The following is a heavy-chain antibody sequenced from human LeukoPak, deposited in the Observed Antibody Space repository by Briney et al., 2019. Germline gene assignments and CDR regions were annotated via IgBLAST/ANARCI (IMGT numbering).Heavy chain of an antibody. CDR2: INPSGGST. V-gene: IGHV1-46*01. CDR1: GYTFTSYY. J-gene: IGHJ4*02. CDR3: ARVPGVEMATIYSDY. D-gene: IGHD5-24*01. Sequence: ASVKVSCKASGYTFTSYYMHWVRQAPGQGLEWMGIINPSGGSTSYAQKFQGRVTMTRDMSTSTVYRELSSLRSEDTAVYYCARVPGVEMATIYSDYWGQGTLVTVSS.